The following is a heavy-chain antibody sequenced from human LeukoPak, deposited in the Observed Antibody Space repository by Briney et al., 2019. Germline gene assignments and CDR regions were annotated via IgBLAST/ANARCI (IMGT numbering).Heavy chain of an antibody. J-gene: IGHJ6*02. Sequence: GGSLRLSCAASGFTFSSYSMNWVRQAPGKGLEWVSSISSNRSYIYYADSVKGRFTISRDNAKNSLYLQMNSLRAEDTAVYYCARDVEVPAATYWTLKIYYYYGMDVWGQGTGVTVSS. CDR2: ISSNRSYI. CDR1: GFTFSSYS. CDR3: ARDVEVPAATYWTLKIYYYYGMDV. D-gene: IGHD2-2*01. V-gene: IGHV3-21*01.